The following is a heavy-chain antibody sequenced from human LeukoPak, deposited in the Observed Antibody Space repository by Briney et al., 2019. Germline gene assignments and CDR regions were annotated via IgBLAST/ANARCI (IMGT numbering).Heavy chain of an antibody. Sequence: SETLSLTCTVSGGSISSGSYFWSWIRQPPGKGLEYIGYIHHSGSINYNPSLKSRVTISVDTSKNQFSLRLSSVTAADTAVYYCARGVWGSYSFDYWGQGTLVTVSS. J-gene: IGHJ4*02. D-gene: IGHD3-16*01. V-gene: IGHV4-61*01. CDR3: ARGVWGSYSFDY. CDR2: IHHSGSI. CDR1: GGSISSGSYF.